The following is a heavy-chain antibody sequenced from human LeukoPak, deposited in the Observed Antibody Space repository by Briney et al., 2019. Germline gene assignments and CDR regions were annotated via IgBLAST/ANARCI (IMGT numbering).Heavy chain of an antibody. V-gene: IGHV4-34*01. CDR1: GGSLTNYY. J-gene: IGHJ4*02. CDR3: ARGLHTGYPTD. Sequence: KPSETLSLTCAVSGGSLTNYYWSWIRQPPGKGLEWIGEINHSGSTNNNPSLKSRITISVDTSKNQFSLKLRSVTAADSAVYYCARGLHTGYPTDWGQGTLVTVSS. D-gene: IGHD5-12*01. CDR2: INHSGST.